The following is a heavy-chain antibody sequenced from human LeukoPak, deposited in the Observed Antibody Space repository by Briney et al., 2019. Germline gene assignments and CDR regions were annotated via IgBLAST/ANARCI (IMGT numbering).Heavy chain of an antibody. Sequence: NPSETLSLTCAVYGGSFSGYYWSWIRQPPGKGLEWIGEINHSGSTNYNPSLKSRVTISVDTSKNQFSLKLSSVTAADTAVYYCARVPLLGMEPTVWGQGTLVTVSS. CDR3: ARVPLLGMEPTV. J-gene: IGHJ4*02. CDR2: INHSGST. CDR1: GGSFSGYY. D-gene: IGHD1-14*01. V-gene: IGHV4-34*01.